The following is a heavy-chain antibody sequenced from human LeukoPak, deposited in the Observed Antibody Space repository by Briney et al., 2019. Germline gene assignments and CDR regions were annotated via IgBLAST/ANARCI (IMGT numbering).Heavy chain of an antibody. Sequence: SVKVSCKASGGTFSSYAISWVRQAPGQGLVWMGGIIPIFGTANYAQNFQGRVTITADESTSTAYMELSSLRSEDTAVYYCARGSYYYDSSGYYPLTSTFDYWGQGTLVTVSS. D-gene: IGHD3-22*01. CDR3: ARGSYYYDSSGYYPLTSTFDY. V-gene: IGHV1-69*13. J-gene: IGHJ4*02. CDR2: IIPIFGTA. CDR1: GGTFSSYA.